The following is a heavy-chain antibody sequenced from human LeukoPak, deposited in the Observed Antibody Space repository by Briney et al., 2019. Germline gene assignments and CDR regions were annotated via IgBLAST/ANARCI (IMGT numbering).Heavy chain of an antibody. V-gene: IGHV3-15*07. CDR3: TTDIHYDTSGYPLDY. J-gene: IGHJ4*02. CDR2: IKGITDGGTT. Sequence: GGSLRLSCAASTFTFSNAWMNWVRQTPGKGLEWVGRIKGITDGGTTDYAAPVKDRLTLSRDDSRNTLYLQMNSLETEDTAVYYCTTDIHYDTSGYPLDYWGQGTLVTVSS. CDR1: TFTFSNAW. D-gene: IGHD3-22*01.